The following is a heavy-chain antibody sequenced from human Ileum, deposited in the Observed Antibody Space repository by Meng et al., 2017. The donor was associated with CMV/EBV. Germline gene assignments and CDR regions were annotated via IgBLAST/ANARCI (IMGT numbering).Heavy chain of an antibody. V-gene: IGHV3-15*01. D-gene: IGHD2-2*01. CDR2: IKSKTDGGTT. CDR3: TTGRAYCSSTSCYRIDY. Sequence: TFSNAWMSWVRQAPGKGREWVGRIKSKTDGGTTDYAAPVKGRFTISRDDSKNTLYLQMNSLKTEDTAVYYCTTGRAYCSSTSCYRIDYWGQGTLVTVSS. CDR1: TFSNAW. J-gene: IGHJ4*02.